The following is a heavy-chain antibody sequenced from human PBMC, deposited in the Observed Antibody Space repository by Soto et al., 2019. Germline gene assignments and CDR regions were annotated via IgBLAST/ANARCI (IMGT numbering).Heavy chain of an antibody. V-gene: IGHV1-18*01. D-gene: IGHD6-19*01. CDR3: ARGGEQWMVQDWFDP. J-gene: IGHJ5*02. Sequence: ASVKVSCKASGYSFTRYGIAWARQAPGQGLEWMGWINTYNGNTNYAQNLQGRVTLTTDTSTSTAYMELSSLRSEDTAVYYCARGGEQWMVQDWFDPCGQGHLVTVSS. CDR2: INTYNGNT. CDR1: GYSFTRYG.